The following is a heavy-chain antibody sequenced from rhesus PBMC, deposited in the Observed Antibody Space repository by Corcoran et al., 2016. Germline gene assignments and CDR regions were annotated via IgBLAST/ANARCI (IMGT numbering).Heavy chain of an antibody. CDR3: ARDVEGYSGNWNGDY. Sequence: QVQLQESGPGLVKPSETLSLTCAVSGVSIRNHWWSWIRQPPGKGLEWIGEIKGESTKPDHNPSRTGPVTIEKAGSKNTVSRRLNSVTATDTAVYYCARDVEGYSGNWNGDYWGQGVLATVSS. CDR2: IKGESTKP. CDR1: GVSIRNHW. J-gene: IGHJ4*01. D-gene: IGHD6-25*01. V-gene: IGHV4-80*01.